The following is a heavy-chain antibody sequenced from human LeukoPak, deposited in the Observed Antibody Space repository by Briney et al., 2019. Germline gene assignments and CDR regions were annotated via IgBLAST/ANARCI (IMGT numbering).Heavy chain of an antibody. CDR2: IYYSGST. CDR1: GGSISNYY. D-gene: IGHD2-15*01. V-gene: IGHV4-59*08. CDR3: ARRMKLAAKGDAFDI. J-gene: IGHJ3*02. Sequence: SETLSLTCTVSGGSISNYYWSWIRQPPGKGLEWIGYIYYSGSTNYNPSLKSRVTISVDTSKNQFSLKLSSVTAADTAVYYCARRMKLAAKGDAFDIWGQGTMVTVSS.